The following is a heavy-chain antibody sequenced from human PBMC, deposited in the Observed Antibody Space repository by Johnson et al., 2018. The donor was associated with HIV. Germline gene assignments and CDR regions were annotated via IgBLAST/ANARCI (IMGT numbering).Heavy chain of an antibody. J-gene: IGHJ3*02. V-gene: IGHV3-30*02. CDR3: AKDWGIAAAGTDAFDI. CDR1: GFTFSSYG. CDR2: IRYDGSNK. D-gene: IGHD6-13*01. Sequence: QVQLVESGGGVVQPGGSLRLSCAASGFTFSSYGMHWVRQAPGKGLEWVAFIRYDGSNKYYADSVKGRFTISRDNSKNPLYLQMNSLRAEDTAVYYCAKDWGIAAAGTDAFDIWGQGTMVTVSS.